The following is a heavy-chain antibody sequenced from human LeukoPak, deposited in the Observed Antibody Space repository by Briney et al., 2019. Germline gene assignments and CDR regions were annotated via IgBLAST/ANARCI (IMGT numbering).Heavy chain of an antibody. CDR3: ARLSSNDYNCDY. Sequence: GESLKISCQGSGYSFTTYWIGWVRPMPGKGLEWMGVIYPGDSDTRYSPSFQGQVTISADKSISTAYLQWNSLKASDTAMFYCARLSSNDYNCDYWGQGTLVTVSS. V-gene: IGHV5-51*01. J-gene: IGHJ4*02. CDR2: IYPGDSDT. CDR1: GYSFTTYW. D-gene: IGHD5-24*01.